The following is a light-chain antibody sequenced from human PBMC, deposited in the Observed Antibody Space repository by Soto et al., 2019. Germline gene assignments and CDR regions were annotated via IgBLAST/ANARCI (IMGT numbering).Light chain of an antibody. V-gene: IGKV1-39*01. CDR2: AAS. J-gene: IGKJ2*01. CDR3: QQSYAAPLT. CDR1: QTVDNY. Sequence: DIQMTQSPSSLSASVGDRVSITCRASQTVDNYLIWYQHRPGKAPKVLIYAASNLKIGVPSRFSGSGSGTDFTLTISNLQPEDSATYYCQQSYAAPLTFGIGTKVDIK.